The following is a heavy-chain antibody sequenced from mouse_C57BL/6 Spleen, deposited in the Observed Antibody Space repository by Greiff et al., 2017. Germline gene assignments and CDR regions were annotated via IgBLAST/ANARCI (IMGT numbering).Heavy chain of an antibody. Sequence: EVMLVESGAELVRPGASVKLSCTASGFNIKDDYMHWVKQRPEQGLEWIGWIDPENGDTEYASKFQGKATITADTSSNTAYLQLSSLTSEDTAVYYCTSTGTEMDYWGQGTSVTVSS. J-gene: IGHJ4*01. CDR1: GFNIKDDY. CDR2: IDPENGDT. CDR3: TSTGTEMDY. D-gene: IGHD4-1*02. V-gene: IGHV14-4*01.